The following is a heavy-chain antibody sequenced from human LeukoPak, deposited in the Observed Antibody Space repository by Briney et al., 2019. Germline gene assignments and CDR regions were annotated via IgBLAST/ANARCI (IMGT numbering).Heavy chain of an antibody. CDR2: INYIRTT. CDR3: ARSYSSSDHYYYYGMDV. Sequence: KASETLSLTCTVSGHSISRYYWNWIRQPPGKGLEWIGYINYIRTTDYNPSLKSRVTISLDTSKNRFSLKLSAVTAADTAMYYCARSYSSSDHYYYYGMDVWGQGTTVTVSS. D-gene: IGHD6-13*01. CDR1: GHSISRYY. J-gene: IGHJ6*02. V-gene: IGHV4-59*08.